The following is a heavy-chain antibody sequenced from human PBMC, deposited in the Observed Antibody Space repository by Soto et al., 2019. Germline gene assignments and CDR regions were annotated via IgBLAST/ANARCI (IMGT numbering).Heavy chain of an antibody. J-gene: IGHJ4*02. CDR1: GYTFTSYA. V-gene: IGHV1-3*01. CDR3: ARGTSSSGYVLAY. Sequence: GASVKVSCKASGYTFTSYAMHWVRQAPVQMLEWMVCINAGNGNTKYSQKFQGRVTITRDTSASTAYMELRSMRSEDTAVYYGARGTSSSGYVLAYWAQGTIVTLSS. D-gene: IGHD3-22*01. CDR2: INAGNGNT.